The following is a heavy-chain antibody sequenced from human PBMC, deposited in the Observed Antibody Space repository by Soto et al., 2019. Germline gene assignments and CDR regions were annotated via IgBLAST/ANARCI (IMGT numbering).Heavy chain of an antibody. CDR3: ARQGYTPLDALDI. Sequence: GASVKVSCKASGYTFTSYGIRWVRQAPGQGSEWMGWVNPKSGGTKYAKKFQGRVTMTRDTSISTAYMELGRLRSHEPAVYYWARQGYTPLDALDIWGQGTRVTVSS. D-gene: IGHD5-12*01. CDR2: VNPKSGGT. V-gene: IGHV1-2*02. J-gene: IGHJ3*02. CDR1: GYTFTSYG.